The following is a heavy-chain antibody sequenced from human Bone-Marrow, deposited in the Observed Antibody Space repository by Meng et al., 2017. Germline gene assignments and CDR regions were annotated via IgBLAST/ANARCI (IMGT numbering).Heavy chain of an antibody. CDR2: ISGSGGST. D-gene: IGHD2-8*02. V-gene: IGHV3-23*04. Sequence: EGQRVGTEGGLIQPGGSLSLSCEASGFSVSSNYMSWVRQAPGKGLEWVSAISGSGGSTYYADSVKGRFTISRDNSKNTLYLQMNSLRAEDTAVYYCAKDTGLATTNWFDPWGQGTLVTVS. CDR1: GFSVSSNY. CDR3: AKDTGLATTNWFDP. J-gene: IGHJ5*02.